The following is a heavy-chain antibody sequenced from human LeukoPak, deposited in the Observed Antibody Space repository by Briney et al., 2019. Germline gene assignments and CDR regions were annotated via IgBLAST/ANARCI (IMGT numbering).Heavy chain of an antibody. V-gene: IGHV3-7*04. CDR2: IKQDGSEQ. CDR1: GFSFSSYW. J-gene: IGHJ4*02. Sequence: GGSLRLSCAASGFSFSSYWMSWLRPAPGKGLEWVANIKQDGSEQYYVDSVKGRFTISRDNAKNSLYLQMNSLRAEDTAVYYCARNWPFDYWGQGTLVTVSS. CDR3: ARNWPFDY.